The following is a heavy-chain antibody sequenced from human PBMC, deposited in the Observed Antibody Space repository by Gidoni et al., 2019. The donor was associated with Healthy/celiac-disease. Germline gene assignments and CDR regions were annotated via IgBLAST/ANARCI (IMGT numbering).Heavy chain of an antibody. J-gene: IGHJ4*02. Sequence: QVQLQQWGAGLLKPSETLSLTCAAYGGSFSGYYWSWIRQPPGKGLEWIGEINHSGSTNYNPSLKSRVTISVGTSKNQFSLKLSSVTAADTAVYYCARGWRGPKYYDSSGYYRGWGQGTLVTVSS. D-gene: IGHD3-22*01. V-gene: IGHV4-34*01. CDR1: GGSFSGYY. CDR2: INHSGST. CDR3: ARGWRGPKYYDSSGYYRG.